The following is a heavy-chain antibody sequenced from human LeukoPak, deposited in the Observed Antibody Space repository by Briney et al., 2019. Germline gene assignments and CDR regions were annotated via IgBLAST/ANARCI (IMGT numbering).Heavy chain of an antibody. D-gene: IGHD6-19*01. J-gene: IGHJ4*02. Sequence: GGSLRLSCAASGFTFSSYAMHWVRQAPGKGLEWVAVISYDGSNKYYADSVKGRFTISRDNSKNTLYLQMNSLRAEDTAVYYCAKDVSWMGWLAHYWGQGTLVTVSS. CDR2: ISYDGSNK. CDR3: AKDVSWMGWLAHY. V-gene: IGHV3-30*04. CDR1: GFTFSSYA.